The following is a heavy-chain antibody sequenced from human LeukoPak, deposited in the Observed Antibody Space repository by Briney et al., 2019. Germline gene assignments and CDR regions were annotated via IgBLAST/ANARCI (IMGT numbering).Heavy chain of an antibody. CDR2: IQYDGSTT. CDR3: ARALVAGVTLNALDI. V-gene: IGHV3-74*01. J-gene: IGHJ3*02. D-gene: IGHD2-15*01. CDR1: GFSFSSYW. Sequence: GGSLRLSCAASGFSFSSYWMHWVRQAPGKGLVWVARIQYDGSTTNYADSVKGRFTISRDNAKKTLYVQMNSLRAEDTAVYYCARALVAGVTLNALDIWGQGTMVTVSS.